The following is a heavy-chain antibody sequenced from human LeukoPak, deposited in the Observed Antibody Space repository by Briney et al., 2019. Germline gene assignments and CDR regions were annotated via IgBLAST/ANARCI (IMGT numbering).Heavy chain of an antibody. CDR2: IGTAGDT. CDR3: ARAHGQLVPFDY. J-gene: IGHJ4*02. D-gene: IGHD6-13*01. CDR1: GFTFSSYD. Sequence: PGGSLRLSCAASGFTFSSYDMHWVRQATGKGLEWVSAIGTAGDTYYPGSVKGRFTISRENAKNSLYLQMNSLRAEDTAVYYCARAHGQLVPFDYWGQGTLVTVSS. V-gene: IGHV3-13*01.